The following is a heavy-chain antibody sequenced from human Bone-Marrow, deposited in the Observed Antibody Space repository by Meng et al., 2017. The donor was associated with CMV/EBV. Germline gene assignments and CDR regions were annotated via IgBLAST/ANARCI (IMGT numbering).Heavy chain of an antibody. CDR1: GGSFSGYY. V-gene: IGHV4-59*01. CDR2: IYYSGST. CDR3: ASFAYYGYGMDV. Sequence: SETLSLTCAVYGGSFSGYYWSWIRQPPGKGLEWIGYIYYSGSTNYNPSLKSRVTISVDTSKNQFSLKLSSVTAADTAVYYCASFAYYGYGMDVWGQGTTVAVSS. D-gene: IGHD3-3*01. J-gene: IGHJ6*02.